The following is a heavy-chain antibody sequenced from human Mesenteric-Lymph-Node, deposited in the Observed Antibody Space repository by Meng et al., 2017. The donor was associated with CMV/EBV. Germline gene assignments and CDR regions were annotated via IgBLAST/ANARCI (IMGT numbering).Heavy chain of an antibody. CDR3: ARVGDSSGYYFRY. J-gene: IGHJ4*02. CDR2: INWNGGST. Sequence: GESLKISCAASGFTFDDYGMSWVRQAPGKGMEWVSGINWNGGSTGYADSVKGRFTISRDNAKNSLYLQMNSLRAEDTALYYCARVGDSSGYYFRYWGQGTLVTVSS. V-gene: IGHV3-20*04. D-gene: IGHD3-22*01. CDR1: GFTFDDYG.